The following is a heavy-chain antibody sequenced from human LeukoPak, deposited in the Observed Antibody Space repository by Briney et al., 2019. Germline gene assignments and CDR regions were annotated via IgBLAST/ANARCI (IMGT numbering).Heavy chain of an antibody. Sequence: SETLSLTCTVSGGSISSYYWTWIRQPPGKGPEWIGQIHASGSNNYNPYLKSRVNTSFDTTNNQYSLRLNSVTAADTAVYYCARVTDPRYNWFDPWGQGTLVTVSS. CDR2: IHASGSN. D-gene: IGHD2-21*02. J-gene: IGHJ5*02. V-gene: IGHV4-4*07. CDR3: ARVTDPRYNWFDP. CDR1: GGSISSYY.